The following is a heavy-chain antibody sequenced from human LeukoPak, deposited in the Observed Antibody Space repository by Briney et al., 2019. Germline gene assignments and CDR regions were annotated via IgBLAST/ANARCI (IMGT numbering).Heavy chain of an antibody. CDR3: ATDNAHYWNFDV. CDR2: VSWNSGSI. CDR1: GFTFDDYA. D-gene: IGHD2-2*01. J-gene: IGHJ2*01. V-gene: IGHV3-9*01. Sequence: GGSLRLSCAASGFTFDDYAMHWVRQVPGKGLEWVSGVSWNSGSIGYADSVKGRFTISRDNARNSLYLQMNSLRPEDTALYYCATDNAHYWNFDVWGRGTLVTVSS.